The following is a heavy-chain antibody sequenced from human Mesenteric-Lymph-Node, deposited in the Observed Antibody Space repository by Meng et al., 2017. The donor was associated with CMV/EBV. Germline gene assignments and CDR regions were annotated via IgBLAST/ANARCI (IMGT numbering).Heavy chain of an antibody. V-gene: IGHV3-30-3*01. D-gene: IGHD2-21*01. Sequence: LSLTCAASGFTFSHYWMTWVRQAPGKGLEWVADTSYDGNKKDYADSVKGRFTISRDNSKDTLYLQMNNLRGDDTAVYYCARGPRTNSQMDVWGQGTTVTVSS. CDR2: TSYDGNKK. J-gene: IGHJ6*02. CDR1: GFTFSHYW. CDR3: ARGPRTNSQMDV.